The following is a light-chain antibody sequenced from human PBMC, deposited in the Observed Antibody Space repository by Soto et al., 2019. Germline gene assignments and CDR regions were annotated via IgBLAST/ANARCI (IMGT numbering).Light chain of an antibody. J-gene: IGKJ4*01. CDR2: DAS. CDR1: QSVSSY. Sequence: EIVLTQSPATLSLSPGERATLSCRASQSVSSYLAWYQQKPGQAPRLLIYDASNSATGIPARFSGSGSGTDFTLTISSLEPEDFAVYYCQQRGAFGGGTKVEIK. CDR3: QQRGA. V-gene: IGKV3-11*01.